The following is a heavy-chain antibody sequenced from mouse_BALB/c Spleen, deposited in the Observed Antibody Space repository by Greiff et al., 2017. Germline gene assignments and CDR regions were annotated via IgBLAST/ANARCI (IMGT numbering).Heavy chain of an antibody. CDR3: ARGLDSSGYRGY. CDR1: GFNIKDTY. CDR2: IDPANGNT. J-gene: IGHJ2*01. D-gene: IGHD3-2*01. Sequence: EVKLMESGAELVKPGASVKLSCTASGFNIKDTYMHWVKQRPEQGLEWIGRIDPANGNTKYDPKFQGKATITADTSSNTAYLQLSSLTSEDTAVYYCARGLDSSGYRGYWGQGTTLTVSS. V-gene: IGHV14-3*02.